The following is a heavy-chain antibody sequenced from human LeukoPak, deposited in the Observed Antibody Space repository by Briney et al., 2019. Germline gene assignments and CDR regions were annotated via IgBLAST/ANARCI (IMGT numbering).Heavy chain of an antibody. CDR3: AKDQGGHCSSTSCYPIDY. Sequence: GGSLRLSCAASGFTFSSYWMHWVRQAPGKGLVWVSRINTDGSNTNYADSVKGRFTISRDSAKNTLYLQMNSLRAEDTAVYYCAKDQGGHCSSTSCYPIDYWGQGTLVTVSS. J-gene: IGHJ4*02. CDR2: INTDGSNT. CDR1: GFTFSSYW. D-gene: IGHD2-2*01. V-gene: IGHV3-74*01.